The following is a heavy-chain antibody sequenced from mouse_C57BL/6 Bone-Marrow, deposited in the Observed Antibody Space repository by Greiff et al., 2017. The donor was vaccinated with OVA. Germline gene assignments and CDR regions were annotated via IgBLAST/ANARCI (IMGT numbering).Heavy chain of an antibody. CDR2: IDPSDSYT. Sequence: QVQLKQPGAELVMPGASVKLSCKASGYTFTSYWMHWVKQRPGQGLEWIGEIDPSDSYTNYNQKFKGKSTLTVDKSSSTAYMQLSSLTSEDSAVYYCARENYYGRYAMDYWGQGTSVTVSS. V-gene: IGHV1-69*01. CDR1: GYTFTSYW. CDR3: ARENYYGRYAMDY. D-gene: IGHD1-1*01. J-gene: IGHJ4*01.